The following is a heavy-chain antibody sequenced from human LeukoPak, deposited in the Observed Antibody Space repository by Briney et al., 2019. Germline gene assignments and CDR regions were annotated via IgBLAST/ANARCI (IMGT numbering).Heavy chain of an antibody. D-gene: IGHD6-13*01. Sequence: PGGSLRLSCAASGFTFDDYAMHGVRQAPGKGLEWVSGISWNSGSIGYADSVKGRFTISRDNAKNSLYLQMNSLRAEDTALYYCAKARGIAAQFDPWGQGTLVTVSS. CDR1: GFTFDDYA. CDR3: AKARGIAAQFDP. V-gene: IGHV3-9*01. J-gene: IGHJ5*02. CDR2: ISWNSGSI.